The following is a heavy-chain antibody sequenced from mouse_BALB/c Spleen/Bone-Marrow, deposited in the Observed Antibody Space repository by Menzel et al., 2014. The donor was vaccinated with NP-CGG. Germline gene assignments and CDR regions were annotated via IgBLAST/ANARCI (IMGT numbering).Heavy chain of an antibody. CDR3: ARDRGRNFYAMDY. CDR1: GFSLASYG. Sequence: VQRVESGPGLVAPSQSLSITCTVSGFSLASYGAHWVRQPPGKGLEWLGVIWAGGSTNYNSALMSRLSINKDNSKSQVFLKMNSLQTDDTAMYYCARDRGRNFYAMDYWGQGTSVTVSS. V-gene: IGHV2-9*02. CDR2: IWAGGST. J-gene: IGHJ4*01. D-gene: IGHD2-1*01.